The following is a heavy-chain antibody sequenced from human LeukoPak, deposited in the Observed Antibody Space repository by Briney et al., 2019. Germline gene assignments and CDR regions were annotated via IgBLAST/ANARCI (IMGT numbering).Heavy chain of an antibody. CDR2: ISYDGSNK. Sequence: PGGSLRLSCAASGFTFSSYGMHWVRQAPGKGLEWVAVISYDGSNKYYADSVKGRFTISRDNSRSTLYLQMNSLRAEDTAVYYCAXDIGFGEVYYYYGMDVWGQGPTVTVSS. D-gene: IGHD3-10*01. CDR3: AXDIGFGEVYYYYGMDV. V-gene: IGHV3-30*03. CDR1: GFTFSSYG. J-gene: IGHJ6*02.